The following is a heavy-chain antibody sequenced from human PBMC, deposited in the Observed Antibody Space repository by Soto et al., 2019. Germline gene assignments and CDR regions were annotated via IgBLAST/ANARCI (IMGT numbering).Heavy chain of an antibody. D-gene: IGHD6-19*01. V-gene: IGHV3-33*01. CDR2: IWYDGSNK. Sequence: QVQLVESGGGVVQPGRSLRLSCAASGFSFNSYGMHWVRQAPGKGLEWVAVIWYDGSNKYYADSAKGRFTISRDNYKNTLYLQMNTLRAEDTAVYYCGRDWLAIDAWGQGTLVTVSS. CDR1: GFSFNSYG. J-gene: IGHJ5*02. CDR3: GRDWLAIDA.